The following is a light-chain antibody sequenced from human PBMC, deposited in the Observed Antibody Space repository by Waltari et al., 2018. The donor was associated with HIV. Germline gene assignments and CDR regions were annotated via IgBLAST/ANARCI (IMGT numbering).Light chain of an antibody. Sequence: SYELTQPLSVSVALGQSARITCGGNNIGSNNVHWYQQQPGNAPVLVIYRDSNRPSGIPERFSGSNSGNTATLTSSRAQAGDEADYYCQVWDSSTVVFGGGTKLTVL. CDR2: RDS. CDR1: NIGSNN. J-gene: IGLJ2*01. CDR3: QVWDSSTVV. V-gene: IGLV3-9*01.